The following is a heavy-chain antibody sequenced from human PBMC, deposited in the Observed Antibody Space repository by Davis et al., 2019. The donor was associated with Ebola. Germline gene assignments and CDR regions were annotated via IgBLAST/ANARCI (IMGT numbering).Heavy chain of an antibody. CDR1: GFTFSSYA. D-gene: IGHD3-3*01. V-gene: IGHV3-23*01. CDR2: ISGSGGST. Sequence: GESLKISCAASGFTFSSYAMSWVRQALGKGLEWVSAISGSGGSTYYADSVKGRFTISRDNSKNTLYLQMYSLRAEDTAIYYCAKDKNYDFWSGYPHDAFDIWGQGTMVTVSS. CDR3: AKDKNYDFWSGYPHDAFDI. J-gene: IGHJ3*02.